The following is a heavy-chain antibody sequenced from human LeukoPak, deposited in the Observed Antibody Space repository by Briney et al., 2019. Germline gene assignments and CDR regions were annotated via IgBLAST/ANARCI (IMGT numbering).Heavy chain of an antibody. CDR2: IRYDGNNY. J-gene: IGHJ6*03. CDR1: GFALTTYG. CDR3: TKDAYHFWSGYQGPHMDV. D-gene: IGHD3-3*01. V-gene: IGHV3-30*02. Sequence: GGSLKLSCAASGFALTTYGMHWVRQAPGKGLEWVAFIRYDGNNYYYADSVKGRFAISRDNSKNTLYLQMNSLRAEDTAAYYCTKDAYHFWSGYQGPHMDVWGKGTTVTVSS.